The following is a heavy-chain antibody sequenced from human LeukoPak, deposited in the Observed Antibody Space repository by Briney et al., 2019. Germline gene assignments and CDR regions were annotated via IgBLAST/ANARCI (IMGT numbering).Heavy chain of an antibody. J-gene: IGHJ4*02. CDR3: ARDRDCYNCVFDY. D-gene: IGHD5-24*01. V-gene: IGHV3-48*03. Sequence: GGSLRLSCAASGFTFSSYEMNWVRQATGKGVEWVSYISSSGSTIYYAHSVKRRFTISRDNAKNSLFLQMNTLRSEDTAVYYCARDRDCYNCVFDYWGQGTLLTVSS. CDR2: ISSSGSTI. CDR1: GFTFSSYE.